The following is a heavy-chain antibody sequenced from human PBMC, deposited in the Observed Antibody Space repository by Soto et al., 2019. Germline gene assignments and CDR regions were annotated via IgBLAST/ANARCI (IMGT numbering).Heavy chain of an antibody. V-gene: IGHV3-23*01. CDR1: GFTFSSYA. D-gene: IGHD6-13*01. CDR3: AKGNGYISSWFEFNY. CDR2: ISGSGGST. Sequence: EVQLLESGGGLVQPGGSLRLSCAASGFTFSSYAMSWVRQAPGKGLEWVSAISGSGGSTYYADSVKGRFTISRDNSKNSLYLQMNSLRAEETAGYYCAKGNGYISSWFEFNYCGLGALVSVS. J-gene: IGHJ4*02.